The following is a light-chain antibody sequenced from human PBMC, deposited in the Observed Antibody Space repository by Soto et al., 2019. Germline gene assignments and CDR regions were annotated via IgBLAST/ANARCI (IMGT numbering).Light chain of an antibody. Sequence: QSVLTQPASVSGSPGQSITISCTGTSSDVGGYNYVSWYQQHPGKAPKLMIYEVSNRPSGVSNRFSGSKSSNTASLTISGLQAEDEADYYCSSYTSSSTYVFGTGTKGTAL. CDR1: SSDVGGYNY. J-gene: IGLJ1*01. CDR3: SSYTSSSTYV. CDR2: EVS. V-gene: IGLV2-14*01.